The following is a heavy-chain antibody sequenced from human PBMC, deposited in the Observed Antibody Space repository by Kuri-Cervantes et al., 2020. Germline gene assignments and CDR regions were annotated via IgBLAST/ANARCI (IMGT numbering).Heavy chain of an antibody. CDR2: IYSGGST. CDR3: AREMYSSSPFDY. V-gene: IGHV3-66*02. Sequence: GSLRLSCAASGFTVSSNYMSWVRQAPGKGLEWVSVIYSGGSTYYADSVKGRFTISRDNSKNTLYLQMNSLRAEDTAVYYCAREMYSSSPFDYWGQGTLVTGSS. CDR1: GFTVSSNY. D-gene: IGHD6-13*01. J-gene: IGHJ4*02.